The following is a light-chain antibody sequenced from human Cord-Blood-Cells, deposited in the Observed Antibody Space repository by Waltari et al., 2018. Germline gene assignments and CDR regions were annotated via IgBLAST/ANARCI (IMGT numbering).Light chain of an antibody. J-gene: IGKJ2*03. V-gene: IGKV4-1*01. CDR2: WAS. CDR3: QQYYSTPYS. Sequence: DIVLTQSPHSLAVSLSERATIHCKSSQSVLYSSNNKNYLAWYQQKPGQPPKLLIYWASTRESGVPYRFSGSGSGTDFTLTISSLQAEDVAVYYCQQYYSTPYSFGQGTKLEIK. CDR1: QSVLYSSNNKNY.